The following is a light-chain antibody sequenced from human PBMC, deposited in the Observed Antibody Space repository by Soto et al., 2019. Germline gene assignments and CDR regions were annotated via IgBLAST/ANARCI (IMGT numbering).Light chain of an antibody. CDR1: SGHSSNA. Sequence: QSVLTQSPSASASLGASVRLTCTLSSGHSSNAIAWHQQQPDKGPRFLMKVNSDGSHSRGDEIPDRFTGSRSGAERYLTISSLQSEDEADYYCQTWDTGIRVFGRGTKLTVL. V-gene: IGLV4-69*01. CDR2: VNSDGSH. CDR3: QTWDTGIRV. J-gene: IGLJ3*02.